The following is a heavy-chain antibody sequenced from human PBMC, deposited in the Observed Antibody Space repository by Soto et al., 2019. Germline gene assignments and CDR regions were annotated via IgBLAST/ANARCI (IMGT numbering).Heavy chain of an antibody. V-gene: IGHV5-51*01. D-gene: IGHD3-22*01. CDR3: ARNSLYDSGPDD. CDR2: IYPGDSDT. CDR1: GYSFTNYW. Sequence: PGESLKISCKGSGYSFTNYWIGWVRQMPGRGLEWMGIIYPGDSDTRYSPSFQGQVTVSADKSTSTAYLHWSSLKASDTAMYYCARNSLYDSGPDDRGQGSQVTVSS. J-gene: IGHJ4*02.